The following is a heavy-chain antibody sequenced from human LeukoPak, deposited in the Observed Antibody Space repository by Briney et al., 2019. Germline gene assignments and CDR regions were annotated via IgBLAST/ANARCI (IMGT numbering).Heavy chain of an antibody. CDR1: GGTFSSYA. CDR2: IIPIFGTA. CDR3: ARAREMATICDYYYYYMDV. Sequence: GASVKVSCKASGGTFSSYAISWVRQAPGQGLEWMGRIIPIFGTANYAQKFQGRVTITTDESTSTAYMELSSLRSGDTAVYYCARAREMATICDYYYYYMDVWGKGTTVTVSS. J-gene: IGHJ6*03. V-gene: IGHV1-69*05. D-gene: IGHD5-24*01.